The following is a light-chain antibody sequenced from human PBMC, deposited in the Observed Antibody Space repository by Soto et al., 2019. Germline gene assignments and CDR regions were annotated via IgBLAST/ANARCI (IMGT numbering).Light chain of an antibody. CDR2: EGT. V-gene: IGLV2-23*01. CDR3: CSYAGSRTWV. CDR1: NSDVGTHNL. J-gene: IGLJ3*02. Sequence: QSALTQPASVSGSPGQSITISCTGTNSDVGTHNLVSWYQQHLGKAPKLIIYEGTKRPSGVSNRFSGSKSGSTASLTISGLQAEDEGDYFCCSYAGSRTWVFGGGTKVTVL.